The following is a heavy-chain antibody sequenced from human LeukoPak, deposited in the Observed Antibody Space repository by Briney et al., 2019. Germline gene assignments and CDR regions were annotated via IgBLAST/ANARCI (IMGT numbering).Heavy chain of an antibody. CDR3: ARGDIYYGSGSYYKGRWFDP. CDR1: GGSFSGYY. V-gene: IGHV4-34*01. Sequence: SETLSLTCAVYGGSFSGYYWSWIRQPPGKGLEWIGEINHSGSTNYNPSLKNRVTISVDTSKNQFSLKLSSVTAADTAVYYCARGDIYYGSGSYYKGRWFDPWGQGTLVTVSS. CDR2: INHSGST. D-gene: IGHD3-10*01. J-gene: IGHJ5*02.